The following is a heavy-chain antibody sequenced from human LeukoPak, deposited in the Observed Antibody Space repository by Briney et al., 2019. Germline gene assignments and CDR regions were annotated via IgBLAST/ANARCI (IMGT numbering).Heavy chain of an antibody. V-gene: IGHV4-59*01. Sequence: PSETLSLTCTVSGGSISSYYWSWIRQPPGKGLEWIGYIYYSGSTNYNPSLKSRVTISVDTSKNQFSLKLSSVTAADTAVYYCAQYYDFWSGSFFDYWGQGTLVTVSS. CDR3: AQYYDFWSGSFFDY. J-gene: IGHJ4*02. CDR2: IYYSGST. CDR1: GGSISSYY. D-gene: IGHD3-3*01.